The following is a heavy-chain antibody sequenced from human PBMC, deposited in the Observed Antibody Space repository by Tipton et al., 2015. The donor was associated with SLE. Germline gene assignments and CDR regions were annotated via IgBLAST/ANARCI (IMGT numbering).Heavy chain of an antibody. D-gene: IGHD1-14*01. V-gene: IGHV4-4*07. CDR2: IYSAGST. Sequence: TLSLTCTVSGGSITGYYWSWIRQPAGKGLEWIGRIYSAGSTNYNPYNPSLKSRTTMSVDTSKNQFSLRLSSVTAADTAVYYCARGFVTTSRVWNGFDIWGQGTLVNVSS. CDR3: ARGFVTTSRVWNGFDI. J-gene: IGHJ3*02. CDR1: GGSITGYY.